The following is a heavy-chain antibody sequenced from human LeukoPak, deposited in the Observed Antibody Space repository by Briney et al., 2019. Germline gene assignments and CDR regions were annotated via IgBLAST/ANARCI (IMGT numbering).Heavy chain of an antibody. J-gene: IGHJ4*02. CDR2: ISSSRSFI. CDR3: AKVPGRGGPDIDY. D-gene: IGHD3-16*01. Sequence: GGSLRLSCAASGFAFSSYSMNWVRQAPGKGLEWVSFISSSRSFIYYADSVKGRFTISRDNAKNSLSLQMNSLGADDTAVYYCAKVPGRGGPDIDYWGQGTLVTVSS. CDR1: GFAFSSYS. V-gene: IGHV3-21*04.